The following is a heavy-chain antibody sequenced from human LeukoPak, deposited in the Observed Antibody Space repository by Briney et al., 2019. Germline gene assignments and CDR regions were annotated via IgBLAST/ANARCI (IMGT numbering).Heavy chain of an antibody. J-gene: IGHJ4*02. Sequence: ASVKVSCKASGYTFTCYYMHWVRQAPGQGLEWMGWINPNSGGTNYAQKFQGRVTMTRDTSISTAYMELSRLRSDDTAVYYCARDRGYSYGFGYWGQGTLVTVSS. CDR1: GYTFTCYY. CDR2: INPNSGGT. CDR3: ARDRGYSYGFGY. D-gene: IGHD5-18*01. V-gene: IGHV1-2*02.